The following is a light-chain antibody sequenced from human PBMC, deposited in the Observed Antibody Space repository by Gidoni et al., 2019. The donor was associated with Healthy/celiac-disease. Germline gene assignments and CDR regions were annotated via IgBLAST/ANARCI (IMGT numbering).Light chain of an antibody. J-gene: IGKJ4*01. V-gene: IGKV1-39*01. CDR1: QSISSY. CDR3: QQSYSTPLT. CDR2: AAS. Sequence: DIQMTQSPSSLSASVGDRVTITCRASQSISSYLNWYQQKPGKAPKLLISAASSFQSGVPSRFSGSGSGTDFTLTISSLQPEDFATYYCQQSYSTPLTFGGGTKVEIK.